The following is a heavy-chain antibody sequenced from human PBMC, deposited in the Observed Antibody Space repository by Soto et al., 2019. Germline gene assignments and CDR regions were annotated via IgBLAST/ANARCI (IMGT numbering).Heavy chain of an antibody. CDR1: GFTFSSYG. Sequence: GSLRLSCAASGFTFSSYGMHWVRQAPGKGLEWVAVISYDGSNKYYADSVKGRFTISRDNSKNTLYLQMNSLRAEDTAVYYCAKDRSSGYYSYYYYGMDVWGQGTTVTVSS. V-gene: IGHV3-30*18. D-gene: IGHD3-22*01. CDR2: ISYDGSNK. J-gene: IGHJ6*02. CDR3: AKDRSSGYYSYYYYGMDV.